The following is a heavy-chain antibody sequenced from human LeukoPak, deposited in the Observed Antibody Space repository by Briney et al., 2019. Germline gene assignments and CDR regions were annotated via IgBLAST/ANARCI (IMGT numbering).Heavy chain of an antibody. Sequence: PSETLSLTCAVSGGSISNYYWSWIRQPPGKGLEWIGYIYYSGSTNYNPSLKSRVTISVDTSKNQFSLKLSSVTAADTAVYYCARAFHTYYYGSGSYLGYWGQGTLVTVSS. D-gene: IGHD3-10*01. CDR3: ARAFHTYYYGSGSYLGY. CDR2: IYYSGST. V-gene: IGHV4-59*12. J-gene: IGHJ4*02. CDR1: GGSISNYY.